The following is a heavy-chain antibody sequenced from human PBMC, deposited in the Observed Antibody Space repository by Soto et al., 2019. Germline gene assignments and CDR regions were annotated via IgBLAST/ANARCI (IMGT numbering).Heavy chain of an antibody. Sequence: QVQLVQSGAEVKKPGPSVKVSCKASGGTFSSYAISWVRQAPGQGLEWMGGIIPIFGTANYAQKFQGRVTITADEATSTAYMELSSLRSEDTAVYCCARNVDTAMVTGVGYWGQGPLVTVSS. D-gene: IGHD5-18*01. V-gene: IGHV1-69*12. J-gene: IGHJ4*02. CDR3: ARNVDTAMVTGVGY. CDR1: GGTFSSYA. CDR2: IIPIFGTA.